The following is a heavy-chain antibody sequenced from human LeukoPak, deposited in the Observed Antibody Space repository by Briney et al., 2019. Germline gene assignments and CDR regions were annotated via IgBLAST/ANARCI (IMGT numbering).Heavy chain of an antibody. V-gene: IGHV1-69*13. D-gene: IGHD1-26*01. Sequence: ASVKVSCKASGYSFTSYAISWVRQAPGQGLEWMGGIIPIFGTANYAQKFQGRVTITADESTSTAYMELSSLRSEDTAVYYCARGDSMWELLAYFDYWGQGTLVTVSS. CDR2: IIPIFGTA. CDR3: ARGDSMWELLAYFDY. J-gene: IGHJ4*02. CDR1: GYSFTSYA.